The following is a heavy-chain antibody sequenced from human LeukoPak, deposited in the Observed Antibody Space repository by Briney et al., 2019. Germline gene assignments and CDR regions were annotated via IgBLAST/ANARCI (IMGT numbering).Heavy chain of an antibody. Sequence: SETLSLTCTVSGGSISSYYWSWIRQPPGKGLEWIGYIYYSGSTNYNPSLKSRVTISVDTSKNQFSLKLSSVTAADTAVYYCARSSESYDSSGYYSYYFDYWGQGTLVTVSS. D-gene: IGHD3-22*01. V-gene: IGHV4-59*01. CDR3: ARSSESYDSSGYYSYYFDY. CDR1: GGSISSYY. J-gene: IGHJ4*02. CDR2: IYYSGST.